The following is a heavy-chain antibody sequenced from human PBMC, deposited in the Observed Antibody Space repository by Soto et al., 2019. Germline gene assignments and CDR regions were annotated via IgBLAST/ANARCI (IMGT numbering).Heavy chain of an antibody. CDR1: GFTVSSKY. D-gene: IGHD3-3*01. Sequence: GGSLRLSCAACGFTVSSKYMSWVRQAPGKGLEWVLVIYSGGSTYYSDSVKGRFTISRDNSKNTLYLKMNSLKASDSATYYCVRHSSNTVAASGPFDPWGQGTPVTVYS. CDR3: VRHSSNTVAASGPFDP. J-gene: IGHJ5*02. CDR2: IYSGGST. V-gene: IGHV3-66*04.